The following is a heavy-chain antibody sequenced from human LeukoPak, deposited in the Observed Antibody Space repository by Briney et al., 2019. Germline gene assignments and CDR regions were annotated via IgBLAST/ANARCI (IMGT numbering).Heavy chain of an antibody. J-gene: IGHJ4*02. CDR3: ATFYGDYADY. V-gene: IGHV5-51*01. CDR2: IYPGDSNT. Sequence: AESLKISCKGSGYSFTRYWIGWVRQMPGKGLEWLGIIYPGDSNTRYSPSFQGQVTISSDRSISTAYLQWSSLKASDTAMYYCATFYGDYADYWGQGALVTVSS. CDR1: GYSFTRYW. D-gene: IGHD4-17*01.